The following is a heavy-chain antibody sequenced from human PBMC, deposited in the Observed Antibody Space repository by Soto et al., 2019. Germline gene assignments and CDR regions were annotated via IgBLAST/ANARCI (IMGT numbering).Heavy chain of an antibody. CDR2: IHSDGSST. CDR3: ARGDRGAFDI. CDR1: GFTFSYYW. V-gene: IGHV3-74*01. Sequence: EVQLVESGGGLQPGESLRLSCAASGFTFSYYWMHWVRQAPGKGLVWVSRIHSDGSSTTYADSVKGRFTISRDNARNTVYQQMNSLRVEDTAVYYCARGDRGAFDIWGQGTVVTVSS. D-gene: IGHD1-26*01. J-gene: IGHJ3*02.